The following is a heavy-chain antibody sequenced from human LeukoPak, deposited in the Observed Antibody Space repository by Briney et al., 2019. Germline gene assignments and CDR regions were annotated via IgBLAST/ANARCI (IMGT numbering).Heavy chain of an antibody. CDR3: ARNLEAVVAATGAFDI. Sequence: GGSLRLSCAASGFTFSSYSMNWVRQAPGKGLEWVSSISSSSSYIYYADSVKGRFTISRDNAKNSLYLQMNSLRAEDTAVYYCARNLEAVVAATGAFDIWGQGTMVTVSS. J-gene: IGHJ3*02. CDR1: GFTFSSYS. D-gene: IGHD2-15*01. V-gene: IGHV3-21*01. CDR2: ISSSSSYI.